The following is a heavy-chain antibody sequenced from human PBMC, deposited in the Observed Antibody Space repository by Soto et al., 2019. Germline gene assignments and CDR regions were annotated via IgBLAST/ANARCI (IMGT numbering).Heavy chain of an antibody. J-gene: IGHJ6*03. D-gene: IGHD3-3*01. V-gene: IGHV3-64*01. Sequence: GGSLRLSCAASGFTFSSYAMHWVRQAPGKGLEYVSAISSNGGSTYYANSVKGRFTISRDNSKNTLYLQMGSLRAEDMAVYYCARGGIYYDFWSGYPIPSYYYYYMDVWGKGTTVTVSS. CDR1: GFTFSSYA. CDR2: ISSNGGST. CDR3: ARGGIYYDFWSGYPIPSYYYYYMDV.